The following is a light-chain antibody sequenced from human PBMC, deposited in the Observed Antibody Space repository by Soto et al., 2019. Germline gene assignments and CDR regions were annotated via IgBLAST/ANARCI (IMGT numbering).Light chain of an antibody. CDR2: WAS. CDR3: QQCYNPPLT. J-gene: IGKJ1*01. CDR1: QSVLYSSNNKNY. V-gene: IGKV4-1*01. Sequence: DIVMTQSPDSLAVSLGERATINCKSSQSVLYSSNNKNYFAWYQQKPGQPPKLLIYWASTRESGVPDRFSGSRSGTEFTLTISSLQAEDVAVYYCQQCYNPPLTFGQGTKVEIK.